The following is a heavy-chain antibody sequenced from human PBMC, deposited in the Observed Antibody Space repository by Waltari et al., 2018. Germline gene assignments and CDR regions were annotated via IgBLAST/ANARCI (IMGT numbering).Heavy chain of an antibody. CDR1: GGTFSSYA. CDR3: ARSGVEQLVLDY. D-gene: IGHD6-6*01. CDR2: IIPSLGTA. J-gene: IGHJ4*02. Sequence: QVQLVQSGAEVKKPGSSVKVSCKASGGTFSSYAISWVRQAPGQGLEWMGRIIPSLGTANYAQKFQGRVTITADKSTSTAYMELSSLRSEDTAVYYCARSGVEQLVLDYWGQGTLVTVSS. V-gene: IGHV1-69*13.